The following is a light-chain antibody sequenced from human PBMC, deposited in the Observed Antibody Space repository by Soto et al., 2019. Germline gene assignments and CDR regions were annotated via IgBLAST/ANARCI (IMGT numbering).Light chain of an antibody. CDR3: QQRTNWPIT. J-gene: IGKJ5*01. V-gene: IGKV3-11*01. CDR2: DAS. CDR1: QSVSSS. Sequence: EIVLTQSPATLSLSPGERATLSCRASQSVSSSLAWYQQKPGQAPRLLIYDASNRATGIPARFSGSGSGTDFTLTISSPEAEDSAVYYCQQRTNWPITFGQGTRLEIK.